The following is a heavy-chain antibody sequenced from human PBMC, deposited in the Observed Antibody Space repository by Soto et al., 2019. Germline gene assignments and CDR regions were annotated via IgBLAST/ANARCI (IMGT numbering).Heavy chain of an antibody. CDR1: GFTFSSYS. J-gene: IGHJ3*02. Sequence: GXLRLYCAASGFTFSSYSMNWVLQTPGKGLGWISCIGSSGSHIYYADSVKGRLSISRDNANNFLYLQMNSLRAEDTALYYCATMGMSATALETFDIWGQGTMVTVSS. CDR3: ATMGMSATALETFDI. V-gene: IGHV3-21*01. CDR2: IGSSGSHI. D-gene: IGHD1-1*01.